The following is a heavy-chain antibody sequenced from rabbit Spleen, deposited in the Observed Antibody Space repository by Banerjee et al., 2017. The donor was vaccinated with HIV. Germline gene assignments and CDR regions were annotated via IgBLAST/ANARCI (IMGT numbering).Heavy chain of an antibody. CDR1: GFSFSGNYW. CDR3: ASRYPGYSGAGDAIGYFNL. V-gene: IGHV1S45*01. CDR2: IYGDDGAST. Sequence: QEQLVESGGGLVQPEGSLTLTCTASGFSFSGNYWIYWVRQAPGKGLESIACIYGDDGASTWYASWAKGRFTISKTSSTTVTLQVTSLTAADTATYFCASRYPGYSGAGDAIGYFNLWGQGTLVTVS. J-gene: IGHJ4*01. D-gene: IGHD7-1*01.